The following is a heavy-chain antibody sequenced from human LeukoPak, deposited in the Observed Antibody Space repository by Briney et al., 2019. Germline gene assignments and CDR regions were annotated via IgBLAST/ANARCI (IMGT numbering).Heavy chain of an antibody. CDR2: IYYGGST. V-gene: IGHV4-59*01. Sequence: SETLSLTCTVSGGSINSYYWSWIRQPPGKGLEWIGYIYYGGSTNYSPSLKSRVTISVDMSKNQFSLKPNSVTAADTAMYYCARLVTSVVSDFHYIDFWGQGTLVTVSS. CDR3: ARLVTSVVSDFHYIDF. CDR1: GGSINSYY. D-gene: IGHD4-23*01. J-gene: IGHJ4*02.